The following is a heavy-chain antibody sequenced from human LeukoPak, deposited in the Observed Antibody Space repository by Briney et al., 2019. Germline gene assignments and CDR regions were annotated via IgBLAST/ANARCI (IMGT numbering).Heavy chain of an antibody. CDR1: GYTFTDYY. CDR2: INPNSGGT. V-gene: IGHV1-2*02. D-gene: IGHD4-17*01. CDR3: ARGGFYGDYATALDY. J-gene: IGHJ4*02. Sequence: GASVKVSCKASGYTFTDYYMHWVRQAPGQGLEWMGWINPNSGGTNYAQKFQGRVTMTRDTSISTAYMELSRLRSDDTAVYYCARGGFYGDYATALDYWGQGTLVTVSS.